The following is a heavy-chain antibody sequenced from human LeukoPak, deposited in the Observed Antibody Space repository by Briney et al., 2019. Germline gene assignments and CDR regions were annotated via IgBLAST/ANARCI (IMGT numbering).Heavy chain of an antibody. CDR1: GGSISGSRYY. Sequence: SETLSLTCSVSGGSISGSRYYWGWIRQPPAKGLEWVATVNDGGSALYNPSLRRRTTISVDTSKNQFSLRLTSVTAADTAVYYCAREPDAWGQGTLVTVSS. J-gene: IGHJ5*02. CDR3: AREPDA. CDR2: VNDGGSA. V-gene: IGHV4-39*07.